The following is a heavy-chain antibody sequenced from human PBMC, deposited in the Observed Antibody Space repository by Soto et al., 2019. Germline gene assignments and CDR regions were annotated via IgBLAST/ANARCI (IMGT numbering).Heavy chain of an antibody. CDR2: ISGSDGST. Sequence: EVQLLESGGGLVQPGGSLRLSCAASGFTFSSYAMSWVRQAPGKGLEWVSAISGSDGSTYYADSVKGRFTISRDNSKNTLYLQMNSLRAEDTALYFCAKSYSSNWYDYFDYWGQGTLVTVSS. CDR3: AKSYSSNWYDYFDY. V-gene: IGHV3-23*01. D-gene: IGHD6-13*01. J-gene: IGHJ4*02. CDR1: GFTFSSYA.